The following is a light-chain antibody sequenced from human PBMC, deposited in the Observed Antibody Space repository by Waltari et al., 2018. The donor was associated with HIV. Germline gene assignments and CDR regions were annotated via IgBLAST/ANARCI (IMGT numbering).Light chain of an antibody. CDR1: QSGLYRANNRNY. CDR3: QQYYSNPPMYT. Sequence: DIVMTQSPDSLAVSLGDWATINCKSSQSGLYRANNRNYLAWYRQKTGQPPKLLIYWASTRESGVPDRFSGSGSGTDFTLTISSVQAEDVAVYYCQQYYSNPPMYTFGQGTKLEIK. J-gene: IGKJ2*01. V-gene: IGKV4-1*01. CDR2: WAS.